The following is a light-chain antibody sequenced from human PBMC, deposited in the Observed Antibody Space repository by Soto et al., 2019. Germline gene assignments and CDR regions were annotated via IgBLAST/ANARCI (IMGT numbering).Light chain of an antibody. CDR1: QSIDSW. CDR3: QHYGETPIT. V-gene: IGKV1-5*01. Sequence: IQMTQSPSTMSASVGDRVTITCRASQSIDSWLAWYQHRPGQSPRLLISGASMRASGVPVRFSGSGSGTDFTLTISRLEPEDFAVYYCQHYGETPITFGLGTRLEIK. J-gene: IGKJ5*01. CDR2: GAS.